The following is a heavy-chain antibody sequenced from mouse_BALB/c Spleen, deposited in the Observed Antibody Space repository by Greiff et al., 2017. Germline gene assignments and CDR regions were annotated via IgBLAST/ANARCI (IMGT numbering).Heavy chain of an antibody. V-gene: IGHV5-12-1*01. CDR2: ISSGGSST. CDR3: ARQLAWFAY. CDR1: GFAFSSYD. Sequence: EVQRVESGGGLVKPGGSLKLSCAASGFAFSSYDMSWVRQTPEKRLEWVAYISSGGSSTYYPDTVKGRFTISRDNAKNTLYLQMSSLKSEDTAMYYCARQLAWFAYWGQGTLVTVSA. D-gene: IGHD4-1*01. J-gene: IGHJ3*01.